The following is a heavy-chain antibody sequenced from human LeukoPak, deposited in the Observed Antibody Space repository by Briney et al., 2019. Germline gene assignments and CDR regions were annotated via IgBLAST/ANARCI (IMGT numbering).Heavy chain of an antibody. CDR3: ASVYGSGSYYLYYYYYGMDV. V-gene: IGHV3-53*01. D-gene: IGHD3-10*01. J-gene: IGHJ6*02. CDR2: IYSGGST. Sequence: GGSLRLSCAASGFTVSSNYMSWVRQAPGKGQEWVSVIYSGGSTYYADSVKGRFTISRDNSKNTLYLQMNSLRAEDTAVYYCASVYGSGSYYLYYYYYGMDVWGQGTTVTVSS. CDR1: GFTVSSNY.